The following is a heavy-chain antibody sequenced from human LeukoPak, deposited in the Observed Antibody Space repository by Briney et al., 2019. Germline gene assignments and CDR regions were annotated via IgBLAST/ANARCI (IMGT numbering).Heavy chain of an antibody. CDR3: ARLHRGEEAFDI. V-gene: IGHV4-59*01. Sequence: PSETLSLTCTVSGGSISSYYWSWIRQSPGKGLEWIGYIYYSGGTNYNPSLKSRVTISVDTSKNQFSLKLSSVTTADTAVYYCARLHRGEEAFDIWGQGTMVTVSS. J-gene: IGHJ3*02. CDR1: GGSISSYY. CDR2: IYYSGGT.